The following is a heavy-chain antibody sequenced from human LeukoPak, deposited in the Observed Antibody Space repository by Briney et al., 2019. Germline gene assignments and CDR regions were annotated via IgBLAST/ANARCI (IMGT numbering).Heavy chain of an antibody. D-gene: IGHD6-6*01. CDR2: ISAYNGNT. CDR1: GYTFTSYG. CDR3: ARAVGVAARPTYYYYYMDV. Sequence: PLASVKVSCKASGYTFTSYGISWVRQAPGQGLEWMGWISAYNGNTNYAQKLQGRVTMTTDTSTSTAYMELRSLRSDDTAVYYCARAVGVAARPTYYYYYMDVWGKGTTVTVSS. J-gene: IGHJ6*03. V-gene: IGHV1-18*01.